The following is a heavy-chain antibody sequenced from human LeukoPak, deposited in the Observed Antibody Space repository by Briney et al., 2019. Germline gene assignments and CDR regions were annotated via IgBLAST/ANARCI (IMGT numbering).Heavy chain of an antibody. CDR1: GGSISSYY. Sequence: PSETLSLTCTVSGGSISSYYWSWIRQPPGKGLEWIGYIYYSGSTNYNPSLKSRVTISVDTSKNQFSLKLSSVTAADTAVYYCARDGYHYDSSGYYSLDYWGQGTLVTVSS. V-gene: IGHV4-59*12. CDR2: IYYSGST. CDR3: ARDGYHYDSSGYYSLDY. J-gene: IGHJ4*02. D-gene: IGHD3-22*01.